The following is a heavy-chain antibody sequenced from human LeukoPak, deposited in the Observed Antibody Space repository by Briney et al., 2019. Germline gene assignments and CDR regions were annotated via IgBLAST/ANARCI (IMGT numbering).Heavy chain of an antibody. Sequence: SETLSLTCAVYGGSFSGYYWSWIRQPPGKGLEWIGEINHSGSTNYNPSLKSRVTISVDTSKNQFSLKLSSVTAADTAVYYCARRGAYCSGGSCYHSRVFDYWGQGTLVTVSS. V-gene: IGHV4-34*01. D-gene: IGHD2-15*01. CDR1: GGSFSGYY. CDR3: ARRGAYCSGGSCYHSRVFDY. J-gene: IGHJ4*02. CDR2: INHSGST.